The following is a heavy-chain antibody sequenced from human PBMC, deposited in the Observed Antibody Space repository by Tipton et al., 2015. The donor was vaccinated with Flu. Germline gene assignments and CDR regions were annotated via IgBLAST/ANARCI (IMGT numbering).Heavy chain of an antibody. J-gene: IGHJ5*02. D-gene: IGHD1-7*01. V-gene: IGHV4-59*01. CDR3: ARVGSTEEFDP. Sequence: TLSLTCTVSGGSISSYYWSWIRQPPGKGLEWIGYIYYSGSTNYNPSLKSRVTISVDTSKNQFSLKLSSVTAADTAVYYCARVGSTEEFDPWGQGTLVTVSS. CDR1: GGSISSYY. CDR2: IYYSGST.